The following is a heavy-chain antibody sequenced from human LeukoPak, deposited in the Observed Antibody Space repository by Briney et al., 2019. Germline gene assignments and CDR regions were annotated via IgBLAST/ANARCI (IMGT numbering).Heavy chain of an antibody. CDR3: AKHDYSNYGAFDY. CDR2: ISGSGGST. Sequence: AGGSLRLSCAASGFTFSSYAMSWVRQAPGKGLEWVSAISGSGGSTYYADSVKGRFTISRDNSKNTLYLQMNSLRAEDTAVYYCAKHDYSNYGAFDYWGQGTLVTVPS. V-gene: IGHV3-23*01. D-gene: IGHD4-11*01. CDR1: GFTFSSYA. J-gene: IGHJ4*02.